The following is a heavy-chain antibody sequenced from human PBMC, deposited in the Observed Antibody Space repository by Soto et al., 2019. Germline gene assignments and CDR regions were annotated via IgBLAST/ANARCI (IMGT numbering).Heavy chain of an antibody. J-gene: IGHJ6*02. D-gene: IGHD6-6*01. CDR2: ISGSGGST. CDR3: AKGRNSSSSRWSPIYGMDV. V-gene: IGHV3-23*01. CDR1: GFTFSSYA. Sequence: PGGALRLSCAASGFTFSSYAMSWVRQAPGKGLEWVSAISGSGGSTYYADSVKGRFTISRDNSKNTLYLQMNSLRAEDTAVYFCAKGRNSSSSRWSPIYGMDVWGQGTTVTVSS.